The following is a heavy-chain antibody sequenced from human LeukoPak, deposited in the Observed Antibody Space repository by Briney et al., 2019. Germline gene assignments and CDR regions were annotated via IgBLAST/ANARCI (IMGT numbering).Heavy chain of an antibody. Sequence: PSETLSLTCTVSGGSISSGGYYWSWIRQHPGKGLEWIGYIYYSGSTYYNPSLKSRVTISVDTSKNQFSLRLNSVTAADTAVYYCVRGAGGDGGYWGQGTLVTVSS. V-gene: IGHV4-31*03. D-gene: IGHD3-16*01. CDR3: VRGAGGDGGY. J-gene: IGHJ4*02. CDR2: IYYSGST. CDR1: GGSISSGGYY.